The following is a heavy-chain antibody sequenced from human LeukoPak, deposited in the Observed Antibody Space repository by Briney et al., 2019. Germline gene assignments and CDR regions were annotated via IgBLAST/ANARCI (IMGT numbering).Heavy chain of an antibody. CDR1: GGSISSYY. CDR2: IYYSGST. V-gene: IGHV4-59*01. CDR3: ARAEYYYDSSGYYSGAFDI. D-gene: IGHD3-22*01. Sequence: SETLSLTCTVSGGSISSYYWSWIRQPQGKGLEWIGYIYYSGSTNYHPSLKSRVTISVDTSKTQFSLKLSSVTAADTAVNYCARAEYYYDSSGYYSGAFDIWGQGTMVTVSS. J-gene: IGHJ3*02.